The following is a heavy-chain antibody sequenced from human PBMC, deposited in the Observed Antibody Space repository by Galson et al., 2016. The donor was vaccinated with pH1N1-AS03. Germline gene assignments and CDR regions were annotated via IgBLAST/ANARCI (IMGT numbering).Heavy chain of an antibody. CDR1: GGTLSNSG. CDR2: ITPVFGTT. Sequence: SVKVSCKASGGTLSNSGISWVRQAPGQGLEWMGRITPVFGTTNYAQKFQDRVSITADKSTSTAYMELSSLRSEDKAVYYCARAGTLLHYFDYWGQGTLVTVSS. V-gene: IGHV1-69*06. J-gene: IGHJ4*02. CDR3: ARAGTLLHYFDY. D-gene: IGHD2/OR15-2a*01.